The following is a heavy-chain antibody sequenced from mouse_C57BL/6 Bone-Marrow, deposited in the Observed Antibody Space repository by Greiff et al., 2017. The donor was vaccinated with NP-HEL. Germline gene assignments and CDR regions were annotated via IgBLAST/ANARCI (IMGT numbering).Heavy chain of an antibody. CDR3: ARSDGNPDY. Sequence: VKLVESGPALVRPGASVKISCKAPGYTFTRHWMQWVRQRPGQGLEWIGELFPGSGSTYYHEQFKGTATLTVDTSSSTAYMQLSSLTSEDSAVYFCARSDGNPDYWGQGTTLTVSS. D-gene: IGHD2-1*01. J-gene: IGHJ2*01. CDR2: LFPGSGST. CDR1: GYTFTRHW. V-gene: IGHV1-56*01.